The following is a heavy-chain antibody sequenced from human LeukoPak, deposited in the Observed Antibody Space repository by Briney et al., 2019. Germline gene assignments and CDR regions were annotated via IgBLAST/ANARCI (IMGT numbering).Heavy chain of an antibody. D-gene: IGHD1-26*01. CDR3: ASTLVGTTSGYS. J-gene: IGHJ5*02. CDR1: GFTVSGNY. Sequence: GGSLRLSCAASGFTVSGNYMSWVRQAPGKGLEWVSVTYSGGSTYYADSVKGRFTISRDKSKNTLYLQMNSLRAEDTAMYYCASTLVGTTSGYSWGEGTLVIVSS. V-gene: IGHV3-53*01. CDR2: TYSGGST.